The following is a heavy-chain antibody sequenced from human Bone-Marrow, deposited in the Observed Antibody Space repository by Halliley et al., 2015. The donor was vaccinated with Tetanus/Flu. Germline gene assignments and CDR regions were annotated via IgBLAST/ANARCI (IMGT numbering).Heavy chain of an antibody. CDR1: GFTVSSNY. D-gene: IGHD2-15*01. CDR3: ASGKGGNAGA. V-gene: IGHV3-53*01. CDR2: IYSGGST. Sequence: SLRLSCAASGFTVSSNYMSWVRQAPGKGVEWVSLIYSGGSTYYADSVRGRFTISRDNSKNTVYLQMNSLRAEDTAVYYCASGKGGNAGAWGQGSLVTVSS. J-gene: IGHJ5*02.